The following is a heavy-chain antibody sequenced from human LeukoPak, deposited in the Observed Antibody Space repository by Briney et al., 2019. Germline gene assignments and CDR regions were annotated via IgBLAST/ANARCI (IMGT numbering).Heavy chain of an antibody. CDR1: KFTFNNYA. J-gene: IGHJ4*02. V-gene: IGHV3-30*09. D-gene: IGHD5-24*01. Sequence: GGSLRLSCAASKFTFNNYAMHWVRQAPGKGLEWVPIISSDGSNKYYADFVKGRFAISRDNSNNTLYLQMNSLRAEDTAVYYCARRSRDGWYFDYWGQGTLVTVSS. CDR3: ARRSRDGWYFDY. CDR2: ISSDGSNK.